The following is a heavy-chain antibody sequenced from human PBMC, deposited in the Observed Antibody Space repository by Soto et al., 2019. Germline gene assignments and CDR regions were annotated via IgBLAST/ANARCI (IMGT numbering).Heavy chain of an antibody. V-gene: IGHV1-3*01. CDR2: INPGNGNT. D-gene: IGHD3-3*01. Sequence: RDEWMGWINPGNGNTKYSQKFQGRVTITRDTSASTAYMELSSLRSEDTAVYYCARSGNDDFWCGYYSLDSYYYYYLDVSAKGPTVTVSS. J-gene: IGHJ6*03. CDR3: ARSGNDDFWCGYYSLDSYYYYYLDV.